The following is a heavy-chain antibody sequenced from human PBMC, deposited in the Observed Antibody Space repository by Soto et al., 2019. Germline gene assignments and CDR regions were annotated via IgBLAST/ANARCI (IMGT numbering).Heavy chain of an antibody. CDR3: ARGRERDLFDY. D-gene: IGHD3-3*01. V-gene: IGHV3-21*01. J-gene: IGHJ4*02. Sequence: GGSLRLSCAASGFTFSSYSMNWVRQAPGKGLEWVSSISSSSSYIYYADSVKGRFTISRDNAKNSLYLQMNSLRAEDTAVYYCARGRERDLFDYWGQGTLVTVSS. CDR2: ISSSSSYI. CDR1: GFTFSSYS.